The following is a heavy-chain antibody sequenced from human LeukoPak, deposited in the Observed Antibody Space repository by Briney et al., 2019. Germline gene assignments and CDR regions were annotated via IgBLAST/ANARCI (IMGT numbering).Heavy chain of an antibody. CDR1: GGSFSGYY. D-gene: IGHD3-10*01. J-gene: IGHJ4*02. Sequence: PSETLSLTCAVYGGSFSGYYWSWIRQPPGKGLEWIGEINHSGSTNYNPSLKSRVTISVDTSKNQFSLKLSSVTAADTAVHYCARRVTMVRIVDYWGQGTLVTVSS. CDR3: ARRVTMVRIVDY. V-gene: IGHV4-34*01. CDR2: INHSGST.